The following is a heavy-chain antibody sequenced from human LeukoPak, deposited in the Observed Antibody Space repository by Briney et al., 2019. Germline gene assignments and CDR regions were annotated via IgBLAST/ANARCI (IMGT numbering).Heavy chain of an antibody. CDR1: GGSISSYY. J-gene: IGHJ6*02. Sequence: SETLSLTCTVSGGSISSYYWSWIRQPPGKGLEWIGYIYYSGSTNYNPSLKSRVTISVDTSKNQFSLKLSSVTAADTAVYYCASQQGLRYFDWDPSGMDVWGQGTTVTVSS. CDR3: ASQQGLRYFDWDPSGMDV. CDR2: IYYSGST. D-gene: IGHD3-9*01. V-gene: IGHV4-59*01.